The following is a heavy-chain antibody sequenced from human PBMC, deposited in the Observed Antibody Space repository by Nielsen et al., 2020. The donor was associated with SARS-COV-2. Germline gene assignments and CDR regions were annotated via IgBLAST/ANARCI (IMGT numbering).Heavy chain of an antibody. J-gene: IGHJ4*02. Sequence: GESLKISCAASGFTFSSYWMSWVRQAPGKGLEWVANIKQDGSEKYYVDSVKGRFTISRDNAKNSLYLQMNSLGAEDTAVYYCATLAVAGTPNDYWGQGTLVTVSS. CDR2: IKQDGSEK. D-gene: IGHD6-19*01. CDR1: GFTFSSYW. V-gene: IGHV3-7*03. CDR3: ATLAVAGTPNDY.